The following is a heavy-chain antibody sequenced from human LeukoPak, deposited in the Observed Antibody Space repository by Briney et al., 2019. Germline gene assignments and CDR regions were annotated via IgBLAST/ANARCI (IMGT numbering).Heavy chain of an antibody. CDR2: INHSGST. D-gene: IGHD3-22*01. V-gene: IGHV4-34*01. J-gene: IGHJ4*02. CDR3: AGYDSSGYFHCDY. CDR1: GGSFSGYY. Sequence: PSETLSLTCAVYGGSFSGYYWSWIRQAPGKGLEWIGEINHSGSTNYNPSLKSRVTISVDTSKNQFSPKLSSVTAADTAVYYCAGYDSSGYFHCDYWGQGTLVTVSS.